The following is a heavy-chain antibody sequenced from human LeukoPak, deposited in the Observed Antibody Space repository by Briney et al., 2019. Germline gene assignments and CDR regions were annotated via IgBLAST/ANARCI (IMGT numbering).Heavy chain of an antibody. Sequence: SETLSLTCAVSGGPFSGYFWSWIRQSSGKGLEWIGEIHNSGITNNNPSLNSRVTISEDTSKNQFYLNLSSVTAADTAVYYCARRYYYNLGSFPFDFWGQGTLVTVSS. CDR3: ARRYYYNLGSFPFDF. J-gene: IGHJ4*02. CDR2: IHNSGIT. CDR1: GGPFSGYF. D-gene: IGHD3-10*01. V-gene: IGHV4-34*01.